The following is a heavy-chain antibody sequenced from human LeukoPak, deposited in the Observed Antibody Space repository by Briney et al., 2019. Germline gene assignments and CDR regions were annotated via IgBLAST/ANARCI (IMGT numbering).Heavy chain of an antibody. V-gene: IGHV3-23*01. CDR3: AKDNPVLEY. CDR1: GFTFSSYA. Sequence: PGGSLRLSCAASGFTFSSYAMSWVRQAPGKGLEWVSATSGSGGSTYYADSVKGRFTISRDTSKNTLFLQMNSLRVEDTAVYYCAKDNPVLEYWGQGTLVTVSS. CDR2: TSGSGGST. J-gene: IGHJ4*02.